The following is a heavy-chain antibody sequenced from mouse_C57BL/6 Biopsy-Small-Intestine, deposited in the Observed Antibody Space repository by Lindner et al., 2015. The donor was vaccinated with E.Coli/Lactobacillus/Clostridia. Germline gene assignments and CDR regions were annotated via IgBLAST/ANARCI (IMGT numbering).Heavy chain of an antibody. CDR2: INPKYGTT. CDR1: GYSFTDYN. Sequence: VQLQESGPELVKPGASVKISCKASGYSFTDYNMNWVKQSSGKSLEWIGIINPKYGTTGYNQIFKGKATLTVDQSSSTAYMQLNSLTSEDSAVYYCARYGSSSYFDYWGQGTTLTVSS. V-gene: IGHV1-39*01. D-gene: IGHD1-1*01. J-gene: IGHJ2*01. CDR3: ARYGSSSYFDY.